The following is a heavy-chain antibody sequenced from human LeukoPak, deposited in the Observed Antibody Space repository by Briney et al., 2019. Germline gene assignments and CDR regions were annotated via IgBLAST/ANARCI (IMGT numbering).Heavy chain of an antibody. V-gene: IGHV1-46*01. J-gene: IGHJ6*03. CDR3: ARGPWGGRHYYYYYYMDV. CDR2: INPSGGTT. D-gene: IGHD7-27*01. CDR1: GYTFTSYF. Sequence: ASVKVSCKASGYTFTSYFMHWVRQAPGQGLEWMGIINPSGGTTIYAQKFQGRVTMTRDMSTSTVYMELSSLRSEDTAVYYCARGPWGGRHYYYYYYMDVWGKGTTVTISS.